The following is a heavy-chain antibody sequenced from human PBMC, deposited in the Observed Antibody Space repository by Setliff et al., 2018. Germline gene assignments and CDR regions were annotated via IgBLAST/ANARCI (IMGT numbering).Heavy chain of an antibody. D-gene: IGHD1-26*01. CDR1: GGSINSGSYY. CDR2: INYSGST. CDR3: ASSFSGGASPLGP. J-gene: IGHJ5*02. Sequence: KASETLSLTCTVSGGSINSGSYYWDWIRQPPGKGLEWIGNINYSGSTHYNPSLKSRVTISVDTSKNHFSLKLSFVTAADTAVYFCASSFSGGASPLGPWGQGTLVTVSS. V-gene: IGHV4-39*02.